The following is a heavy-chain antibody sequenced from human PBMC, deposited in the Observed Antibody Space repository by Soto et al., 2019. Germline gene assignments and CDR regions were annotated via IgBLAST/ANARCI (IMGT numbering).Heavy chain of an antibody. Sequence: SETLSLTCTVSGGSISSGGYYWSWIRQHPGKGLEWIGYIYYSGSTYYNPSLKSRVTISVDTSKNQFSLKLSSVTAADTAVYYCARGALGAAAAVGYYYYYMDVWGKGTTVTVSS. CDR3: ARGALGAAAAVGYYYYYMDV. V-gene: IGHV4-31*03. CDR1: GGSISSGGYY. D-gene: IGHD6-13*01. CDR2: IYYSGST. J-gene: IGHJ6*03.